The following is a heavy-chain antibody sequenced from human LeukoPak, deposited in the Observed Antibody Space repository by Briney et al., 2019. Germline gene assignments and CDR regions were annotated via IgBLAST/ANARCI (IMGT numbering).Heavy chain of an antibody. V-gene: IGHV3-11*04. Sequence: GGSLRLSCAASGFTFSDYYMGWIRQAPGKGLEWVSYISSSGSTIYYADSVKGRFTISRDNAKNSLYLQMNSLRAEDTAVYYCARDSGKDYYYYYMDVWGKGTTVTISS. CDR2: ISSSGSTI. CDR1: GFTFSDYY. CDR3: ARDSGKDYYYYYMDV. J-gene: IGHJ6*03. D-gene: IGHD3-10*01.